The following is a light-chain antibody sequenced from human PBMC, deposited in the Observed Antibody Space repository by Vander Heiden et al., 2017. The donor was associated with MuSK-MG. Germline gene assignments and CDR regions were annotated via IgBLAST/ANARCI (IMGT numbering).Light chain of an antibody. V-gene: IGLV2-14*03. Sequence: HSALTQPASVSGSPGHSITITCAGTSSDVGRYDFVSWYQRQPGKAPKRSIFDVTGRPSGVSDRFSGSKSGSTASLNISGLQAEDEADDYCNSYTPRLTQGFGGGTKLTVL. CDR2: DVT. J-gene: IGLJ2*01. CDR3: NSYTPRLTQG. CDR1: SSDVGRYDF.